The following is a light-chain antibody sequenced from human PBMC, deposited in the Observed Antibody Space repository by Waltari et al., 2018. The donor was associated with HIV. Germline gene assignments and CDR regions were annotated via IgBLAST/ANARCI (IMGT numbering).Light chain of an antibody. CDR3: ASYTRSGILL. Sequence: QSALTQPASVSGSPGKSITISCIGSSSDIGAYNFVSWYQQRPGKAPKLMIYEVSGLPSGSSNRFAGSKSVITASLNISGLQADDEADYYCASYTRSGILLFGGGTRLTVL. CDR2: EVS. J-gene: IGLJ2*01. V-gene: IGLV2-14*01. CDR1: SSDIGAYNF.